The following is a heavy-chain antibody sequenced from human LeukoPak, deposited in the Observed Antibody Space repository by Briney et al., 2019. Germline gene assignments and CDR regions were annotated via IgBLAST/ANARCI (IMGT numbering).Heavy chain of an antibody. V-gene: IGHV3-23*01. Sequence: GGSLRLSCAASGFTFTSYSMNWVRQAPGKGLEWVSAISGSGGSTYYADSVKGRFTISRDNSKNTLYLQMNSLRAEDTAVYYCAKDHGGYSSDWYVFDYWGQGTLVTVSS. CDR3: AKDHGGYSSDWYVFDY. CDR2: ISGSGGST. J-gene: IGHJ4*02. CDR1: GFTFTSYS. D-gene: IGHD6-19*01.